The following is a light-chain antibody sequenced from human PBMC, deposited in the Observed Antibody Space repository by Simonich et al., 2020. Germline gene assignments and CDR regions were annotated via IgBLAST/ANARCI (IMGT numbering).Light chain of an antibody. V-gene: IGLV2-14*01. CDR2: DVS. Sequence: QSALTQPASVSGSPGQSFTISCTGTSSDVGGYNYVSWYQQHPGKAPKLMIYDVSKRPSGVSNRFSGSKSGNTASLTISGLQAEDEADYYCSSYTSSSTLVFGGGTKLTVL. CDR3: SSYTSSSTLV. J-gene: IGLJ2*01. CDR1: SSDVGGYNY.